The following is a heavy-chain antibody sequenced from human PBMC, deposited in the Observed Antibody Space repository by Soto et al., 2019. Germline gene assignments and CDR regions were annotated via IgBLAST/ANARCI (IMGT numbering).Heavy chain of an antibody. CDR2: IIPIFGTT. Sequence: QVQLVQSGADVKKPGSSVKVSCKASGGTFSNYAITWVRQAPGQGLEWVGRIIPIFGTTNVAQKFQGRVTITADESTTTANMELSGLRSDDTAVYYCAKDGGADGYFGNWLDPWGQGTLVTVSS. V-gene: IGHV1-69*15. CDR1: GGTFSNYA. D-gene: IGHD5-12*01. CDR3: AKDGGADGYFGNWLDP. J-gene: IGHJ5*02.